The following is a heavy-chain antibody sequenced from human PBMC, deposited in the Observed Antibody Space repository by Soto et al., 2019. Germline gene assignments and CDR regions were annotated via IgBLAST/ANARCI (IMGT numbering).Heavy chain of an antibody. CDR3: ASIVGATVFDY. CDR2: INHSGST. V-gene: IGHV4-34*01. D-gene: IGHD1-26*01. CDR1: GPSFSGYY. Sequence: PSETLSLTCAVYGPSFSGYYWSWIRQPPGKGREWIGEINHSGSTNYNPSLKSRVTISVDTSKNQFSLKLSSVTAADTAVYYCASIVGATVFDYWGQGTLVTVSS. J-gene: IGHJ4*02.